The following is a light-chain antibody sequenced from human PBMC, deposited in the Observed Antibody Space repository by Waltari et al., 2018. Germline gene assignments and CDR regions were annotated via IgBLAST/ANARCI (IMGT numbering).Light chain of an antibody. CDR1: DSDVGAYDF. V-gene: IGLV2-14*01. Sequence: QSALTQPASVSGSPGQSITISCSGTDSDVGAYDFVSWYQQPPGKAPHLIIYEVSNRPSGISNRFSASKAGLQAEDEADYYCSSYTTSSAPGVFGTGTRVTVL. J-gene: IGLJ1*01. CDR2: EVS. CDR3: SSYTTSSAPGV.